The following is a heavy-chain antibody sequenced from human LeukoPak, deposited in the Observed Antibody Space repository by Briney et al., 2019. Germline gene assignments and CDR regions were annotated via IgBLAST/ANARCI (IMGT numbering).Heavy chain of an antibody. CDR1: GFTFSSYS. J-gene: IGHJ4*02. CDR3: AREFGYSGVFDY. V-gene: IGHV3-21*01. D-gene: IGHD2-15*01. CDR2: ISSSSSYI. Sequence: GGSLRLSCAASGFTFSSYSMNWVRQAPGKGLEWVSSISSSSSYIYYADSMKGRFTISRDNAKNSLYLQMNSLRAEDTAVYYCAREFGYSGVFDYWGQGTLVTVSS.